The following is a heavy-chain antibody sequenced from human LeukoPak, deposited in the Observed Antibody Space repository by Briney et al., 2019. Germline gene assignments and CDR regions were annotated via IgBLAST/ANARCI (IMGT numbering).Heavy chain of an antibody. CDR1: GFTFSNFG. V-gene: IGHV3-30*18. CDR2: ISYDGSNK. J-gene: IGHJ1*01. Sequence: GGSLRLSCAASGFTFSNFGMHWVRHAPGKGLEWVAVISYDGSNKYYADSVKGRFTNSRDNSKNTLYLQMNSLRAEETAVYYCAKPPAGDYAVGYFQHWGQGTLVTVSS. CDR3: AKPPAGDYAVGYFQH. D-gene: IGHD4-17*01.